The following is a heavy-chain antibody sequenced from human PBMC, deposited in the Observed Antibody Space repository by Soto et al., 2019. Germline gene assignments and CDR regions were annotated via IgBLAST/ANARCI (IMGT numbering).Heavy chain of an antibody. J-gene: IGHJ6*02. V-gene: IGHV4-59*01. CDR1: GGSISSYY. Sequence: PSETLSLTCTVSGGSISSYYWTWVRQPPGKGLEWIGYVESSGSTSYNPSLMSRVTISVDTSKNQFSLKLTSVTAADTAVYYCARGGVTTVVIPKYYYFGLDVCGQGTTVTVSS. CDR2: VESSGST. CDR3: ARGGVTTVVIPKYYYFGLDV. D-gene: IGHD4-17*01.